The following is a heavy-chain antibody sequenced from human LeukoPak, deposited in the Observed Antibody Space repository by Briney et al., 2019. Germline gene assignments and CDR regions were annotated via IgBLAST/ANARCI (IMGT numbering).Heavy chain of an antibody. CDR2: IKQDGSEI. CDR3: ARDGSSFDY. Sequence: GGSLRLSCAASGFTFSNYWMSWVRQAPGKGLEWVANIKQDGSEIYYVDSVKGRFTISRDNAKNSLYLQMNSLRAKDTAVYYCARDGSSFDYWGLGTLVTVSS. D-gene: IGHD3-10*01. J-gene: IGHJ4*02. V-gene: IGHV3-7*01. CDR1: GFTFSNYW.